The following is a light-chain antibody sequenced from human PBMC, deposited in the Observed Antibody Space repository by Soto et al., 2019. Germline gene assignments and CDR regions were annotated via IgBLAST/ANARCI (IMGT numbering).Light chain of an antibody. CDR1: QSVSSC. J-gene: IGKJ2*01. Sequence: EIVLTQSPATLSLSPGERATLSCRASQSVSSCLAWYQQKPGQAPRLLIYDASNRATGIPARFSGSGSGTDFNLTISSLEPEDFAVYYCQQRSNWRRTFGQGTKLEIK. CDR3: QQRSNWRRT. V-gene: IGKV3-11*01. CDR2: DAS.